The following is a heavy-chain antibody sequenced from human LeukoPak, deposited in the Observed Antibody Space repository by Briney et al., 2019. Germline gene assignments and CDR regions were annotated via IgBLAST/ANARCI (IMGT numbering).Heavy chain of an antibody. V-gene: IGHV4-30-4*08. CDR2: IYYSGST. J-gene: IGHJ4*02. CDR1: GGSISSGDYY. Sequence: SETLSLTCTVSGGSISSGDYYWSWIRQPPGKGLEWIGYIYYSGSTYYNPSLKSRVTISVDTSKNQFSLKLSSVTTADTAVHYCARVKSFGVVIAFDYWGQGTLVTVSS. D-gene: IGHD3-3*01. CDR3: ARVKSFGVVIAFDY.